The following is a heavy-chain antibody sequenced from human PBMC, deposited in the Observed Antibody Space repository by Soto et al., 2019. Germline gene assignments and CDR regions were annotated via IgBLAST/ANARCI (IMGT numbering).Heavy chain of an antibody. CDR1: VGSFSGYY. V-gene: IGHV4-34*01. CDR3: ARGPSMRLMQFNRFFDY. J-gene: IGHJ4*02. D-gene: IGHD2-21*01. CDR2: INHSGST. Sequence: SETLSLTCAVYVGSFSGYYWSWIRQPPGKGLEWIGEINHSGSTNYNPSLKSRVTISVDTSKNQFSLKLSSVTAADTAVYYCARGPSMRLMQFNRFFDYWGQGTLVTVSS.